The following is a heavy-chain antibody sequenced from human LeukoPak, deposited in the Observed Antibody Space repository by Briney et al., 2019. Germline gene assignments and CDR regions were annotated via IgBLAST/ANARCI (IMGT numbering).Heavy chain of an antibody. D-gene: IGHD4-17*01. CDR3: AHLTTVTSWDAFDI. J-gene: IGHJ3*02. V-gene: IGHV2-5*02. Sequence: SGPTLVKPTQTLTLTCTLSGFSLSTSGVGVGWIRQPPGKALEWLALIYWDDDKRYSPSLKSRLTITKDTSKNQVVLTMTNMDPVDTATYYCAHLTTVTSWDAFDIWGQGTMVTVSS. CDR1: GFSLSTSGVG. CDR2: IYWDDDK.